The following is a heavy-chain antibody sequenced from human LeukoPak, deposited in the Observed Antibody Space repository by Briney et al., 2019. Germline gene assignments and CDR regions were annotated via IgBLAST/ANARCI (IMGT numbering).Heavy chain of an antibody. Sequence: GASVKVSCKASGYTFTGYYMHWVRQAPGQGLEWMGWINPNSGGTNYAQDFHGRVTMTRDTSISTAYMELSRLRSDDTAVYYCASGYDSSTYYYVRAFDYWGQGTLVTVSS. CDR1: GYTFTGYY. J-gene: IGHJ4*02. V-gene: IGHV1-2*02. D-gene: IGHD3-22*01. CDR2: INPNSGGT. CDR3: ASGYDSSTYYYVRAFDY.